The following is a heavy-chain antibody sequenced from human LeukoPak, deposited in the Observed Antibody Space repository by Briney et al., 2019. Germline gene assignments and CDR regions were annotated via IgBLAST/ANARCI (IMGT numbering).Heavy chain of an antibody. CDR2: ISSSGSTI. V-gene: IGHV3-48*03. CDR1: GFTFSSYE. CDR3: ARKYCTNGVCYGLDAFDI. Sequence: GGSLRLSCAASGFTFSSYEMNWVRQAPGKGLEWVSYISSSGSTIYYADSVKGRFTISKDNAKNSLYLQMNSLRAEDTAVYYCARKYCTNGVCYGLDAFDIWGQGTMVTVSS. J-gene: IGHJ3*02. D-gene: IGHD2-8*01.